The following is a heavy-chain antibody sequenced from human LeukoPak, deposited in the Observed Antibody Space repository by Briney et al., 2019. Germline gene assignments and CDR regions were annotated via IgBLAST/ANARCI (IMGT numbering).Heavy chain of an antibody. CDR3: ARAELNVEIVATHTGGGMFDP. V-gene: IGHV5-51*01. Sequence: GESLKTSGQGPGYSFTSYWFGWVRQMPGKGLGWMGIFYLVDSHTRYRPSFQGQVTISADKSTSTAYLQWSSLKASDTAMYYCARAELNVEIVATHTGGGMFDPWGQGTLVTVSS. J-gene: IGHJ5*02. D-gene: IGHD5-12*01. CDR1: GYSFTSYW. CDR2: FYLVDSHT.